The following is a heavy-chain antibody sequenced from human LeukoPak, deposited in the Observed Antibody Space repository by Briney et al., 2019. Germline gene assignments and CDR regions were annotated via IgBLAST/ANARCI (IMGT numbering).Heavy chain of an antibody. CDR3: SRDGGGDCYLDY. CDR2: ISSSGSTI. V-gene: IGHV3-11*04. D-gene: IGHD2-21*02. Sequence: GGSLRLSCAASGFTFSDYYMSWIRQAAGRGLEWVSYISSSGSTIYYADSGKGRFAISRDYAKDSLYLQMNSLRAEDTAVQYCSRDGGGDCYLDYWGQGTLVTVSS. J-gene: IGHJ4*02. CDR1: GFTFSDYY.